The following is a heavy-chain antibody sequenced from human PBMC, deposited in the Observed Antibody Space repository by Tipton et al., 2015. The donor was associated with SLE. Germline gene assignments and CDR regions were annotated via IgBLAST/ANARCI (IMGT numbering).Heavy chain of an antibody. D-gene: IGHD2-8*02. CDR1: GFTFGSYS. CDR3: ARDEESGSCPGDVCHGN. J-gene: IGHJ4*02. Sequence: SLRLSCAASGFTFGSYSMNWVRQLPGKGLEWVSFISSSSSYIVYADSVKGRFTISRDNAKNSMYLQMSNLRPDDTAVYYCARDEESGSCPGDVCHGNWGQGTLATVSS. V-gene: IGHV3-21*03. CDR2: ISSSSSYI.